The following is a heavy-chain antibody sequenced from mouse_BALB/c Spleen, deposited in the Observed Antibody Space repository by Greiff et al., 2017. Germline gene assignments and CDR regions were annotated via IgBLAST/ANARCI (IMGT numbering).Heavy chain of an antibody. Sequence: EVKVEESGPGLVKPSQTVSLTCTVTGISITTGNYRWSWIRQFPGNKLEWIGYIYYSGTITYNPSLTSRTTITRDTSKNQFFLEMNSLTAEDTATYYCARVQRAYWYFDVWGAGTTVTVSS. D-gene: IGHD3-1*01. J-gene: IGHJ1*01. CDR3: ARVQRAYWYFDV. CDR1: GISITTGNYR. V-gene: IGHV3-5*02. CDR2: IYYSGTI.